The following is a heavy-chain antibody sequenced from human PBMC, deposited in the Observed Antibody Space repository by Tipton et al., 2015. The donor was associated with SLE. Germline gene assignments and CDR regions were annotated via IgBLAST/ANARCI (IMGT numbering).Heavy chain of an antibody. CDR3: ARHAPDYGDPESYFDD. Sequence: GLVKPSQTLSLTCAVYGESFNGYFWTWIRQPPGKGLEWIAEIIHSGVTNYNPSLKSRVTISVDMSKNQVSLKLSSVTAADTALYYCARHAPDYGDPESYFDDWGQGTLVTVSS. J-gene: IGHJ4*02. V-gene: IGHV4-34*12. D-gene: IGHD4-17*01. CDR1: GESFNGYF. CDR2: IIHSGVT.